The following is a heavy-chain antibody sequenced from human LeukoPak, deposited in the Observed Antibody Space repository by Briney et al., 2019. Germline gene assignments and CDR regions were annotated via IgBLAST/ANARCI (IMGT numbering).Heavy chain of an antibody. CDR1: GYTFTSYG. Sequence: ASVKVSCKASGYTFTSYGISWVRQAPGQGLEWMGWISAYNGNTNYAQKLQGRVTMTTDTSTSTAYMELRSLRSDDTAVYYCARDSSNSMLVKRYYYYGMDVWGQGTTVTVSS. CDR3: ARDSSNSMLVKRYYYYGMDV. J-gene: IGHJ6*02. V-gene: IGHV1-18*01. D-gene: IGHD2/OR15-2a*01. CDR2: ISAYNGNT.